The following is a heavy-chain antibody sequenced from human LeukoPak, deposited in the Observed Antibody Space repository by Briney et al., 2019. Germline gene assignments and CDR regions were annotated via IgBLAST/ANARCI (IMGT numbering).Heavy chain of an antibody. J-gene: IGHJ3*02. Sequence: KTSETLSLTCTVSGGSISSYSWSWIRQPAGKGLEWIGRIYTSGSTNYNPSLKSRVTMSVDTPKNQFSLELSSVTAADTAVYYCAGTYYDILTGYSYDAFDIWGQGTMVTVSS. CDR2: IYTSGST. D-gene: IGHD3-9*01. CDR1: GGSISSYS. CDR3: AGTYYDILTGYSYDAFDI. V-gene: IGHV4-4*07.